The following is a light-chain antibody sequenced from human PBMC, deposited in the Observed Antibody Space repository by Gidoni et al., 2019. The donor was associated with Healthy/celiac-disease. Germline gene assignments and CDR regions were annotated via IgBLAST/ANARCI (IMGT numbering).Light chain of an antibody. V-gene: IGKV4-1*01. CDR3: QQYYSTPWT. Sequence: DIVMTQSPDSLAVSLGERATINCKSSQSVFYSSDNKNYLAWFHQKPGQPPKLLIYWASTRESGVPDRFSGSGSGTDFTLTISSLQAEDVAVYYCQQYYSTPWTFXQXTKVXIK. CDR1: QSVFYSSDNKNY. CDR2: WAS. J-gene: IGKJ1*01.